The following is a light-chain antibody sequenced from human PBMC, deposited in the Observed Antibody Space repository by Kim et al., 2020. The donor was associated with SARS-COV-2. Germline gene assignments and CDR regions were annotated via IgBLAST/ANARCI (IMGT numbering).Light chain of an antibody. J-gene: IGLJ3*02. CDR1: SADIGSNV. CDR2: SND. CDR3: ATWDDSLNAWV. Sequence: VTIACSGRSADIGSNVVKWDQQRPGAGPEVLVDSNDQRPSGVADRFSGSRSGTAASLAISGVQSEEEAHYYCATWDDSLNAWVFGGGTQLTVL. V-gene: IGLV1-44*01.